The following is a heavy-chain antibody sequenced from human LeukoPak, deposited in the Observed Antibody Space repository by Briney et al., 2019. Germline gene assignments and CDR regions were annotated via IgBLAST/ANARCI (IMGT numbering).Heavy chain of an antibody. D-gene: IGHD4-17*01. J-gene: IGHJ3*02. V-gene: IGHV3-21*01. CDR2: ISSSSSYI. Sequence: GGSLRLSCAASGFTFSSYSMNWVRQAPGKGLEWVSSISSSSSYIYYADSVRGRFTISRDNAKNSLYLQMNSLRAEDTAVYYCARDGGLRSGDDAFDIWGQGTMVTVSS. CDR3: ARDGGLRSGDDAFDI. CDR1: GFTFSSYS.